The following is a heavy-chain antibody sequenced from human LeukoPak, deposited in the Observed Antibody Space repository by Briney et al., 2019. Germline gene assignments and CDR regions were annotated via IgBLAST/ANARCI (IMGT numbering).Heavy chain of an antibody. CDR2: MNPNSGNT. CDR1: GYTFTSYD. D-gene: IGHD6-19*01. CDR3: ARDTSSGWYGGLDAFDI. Sequence: ASVKVSCKASGYTFTSYDINWVRQATGQGLEWMGWMNPNSGNTGYAQKFQGRVTMTRNTSISTAYMELSSLRSEDTAVYYCARDTSSGWYGGLDAFDIWGQGTMVTVSS. J-gene: IGHJ3*02. V-gene: IGHV1-8*01.